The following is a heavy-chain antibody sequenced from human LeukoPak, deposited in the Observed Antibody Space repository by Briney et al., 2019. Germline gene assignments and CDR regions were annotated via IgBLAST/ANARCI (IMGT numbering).Heavy chain of an antibody. J-gene: IGHJ5*02. CDR3: ARASRRYSSSWYFWFDP. CDR2: ISYDGSNK. V-gene: IGHV3-30*04. CDR1: GFTFSSYA. D-gene: IGHD6-13*01. Sequence: GGSLRLSCAASGFTFSSYAMHWVRQAPGKGLEGVAVISYDGSNKYYADSVKGRFTISRDNSKNTLYLQMNSLRAEDTAVYYCARASRRYSSSWYFWFDPWGQGTLVTVSS.